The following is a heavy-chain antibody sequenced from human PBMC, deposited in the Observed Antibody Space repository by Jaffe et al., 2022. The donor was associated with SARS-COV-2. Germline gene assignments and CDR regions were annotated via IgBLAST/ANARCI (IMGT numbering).Heavy chain of an antibody. CDR1: GGSVSSGSYY. Sequence: QVQLQESGPGLVKPSETLSLTCTVSGGSVSSGSYYWSWIRQPPGRGLEWIGFIYYIGSTNYNPSLKSRVTISVDTSKNQFSLKLSSVTAADTAVYYCARGGKISNWQVPVWFDPWGQGTLVTVSS. J-gene: IGHJ5*02. CDR2: IYYIGST. CDR3: ARGGKISNWQVPVWFDP. D-gene: IGHD1-1*01. V-gene: IGHV4-61*01.